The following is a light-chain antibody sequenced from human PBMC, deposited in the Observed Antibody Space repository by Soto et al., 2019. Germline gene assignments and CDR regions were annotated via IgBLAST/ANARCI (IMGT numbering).Light chain of an antibody. CDR3: QQRSNWPPMLT. J-gene: IGKJ4*01. CDR1: QSVSSY. CDR2: DAS. V-gene: IGKV3-11*01. Sequence: EIVLTQSPATLSLSPGERATLSCRASQSVSSYLAWYQQKPGQAPRLLIYDASNRATGIPARFSGSGSGTDFTRTISSLEPEDVSVYYCQQRSNWPPMLTFGGGTKVEIK.